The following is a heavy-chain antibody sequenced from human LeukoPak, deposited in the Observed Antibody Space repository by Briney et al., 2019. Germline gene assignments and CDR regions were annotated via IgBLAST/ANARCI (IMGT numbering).Heavy chain of an antibody. CDR3: ARHANIMTTVVTWEDGY. CDR2: IYYSGST. Sequence: PSETLSLTCTVSGGSISSSSYYWGWIRQPPGKGLEWIGSIYYSGSTYYNPSLESRVTISVDTPKNQFSLKLSSVTAADTAVYYCARHANIMTTVVTWEDGYWGQGTLVTVSS. CDR1: GGSISSSSYY. V-gene: IGHV4-39*01. J-gene: IGHJ4*02. D-gene: IGHD4-23*01.